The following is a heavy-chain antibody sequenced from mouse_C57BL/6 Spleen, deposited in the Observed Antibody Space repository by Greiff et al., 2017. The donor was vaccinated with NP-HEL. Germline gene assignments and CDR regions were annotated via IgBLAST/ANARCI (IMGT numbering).Heavy chain of an antibody. J-gene: IGHJ2*01. CDR2: IDPSDSET. Sequence: VQLQQPGAELVRPGSSVKLSCKASGYTFTSYWMHWVKQRPIQGLEWIGNIDPSDSETHYNQKFKDKATLTVDKSSSTAYMQLSSLTSEDSAVYYCARFASYSNYDYWGKGTTLTVSS. D-gene: IGHD2-5*01. CDR1: GYTFTSYW. CDR3: ARFASYSNYDY. V-gene: IGHV1-52*01.